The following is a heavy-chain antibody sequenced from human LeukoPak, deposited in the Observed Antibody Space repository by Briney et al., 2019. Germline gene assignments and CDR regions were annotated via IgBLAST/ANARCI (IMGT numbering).Heavy chain of an antibody. CDR1: GFTFSTYA. J-gene: IGHJ4*02. CDR3: AKPAYYASNGYYSPFDY. CDR2: ISGSGGST. V-gene: IGHV3-23*01. Sequence: GGSLRLSCAASGFTFSTYAVSWVRQAPGKGLEWVSAISGSGGSTYYADFVKGRFTISRDNSKNTVYLQMNSLRAEDTAVYYCAKPAYYASNGYYSPFDYWGQGTLVTVSS. D-gene: IGHD3-22*01.